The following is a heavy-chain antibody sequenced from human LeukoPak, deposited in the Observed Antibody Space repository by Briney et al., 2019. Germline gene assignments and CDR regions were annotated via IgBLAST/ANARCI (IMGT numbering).Heavy chain of an antibody. J-gene: IGHJ4*02. CDR1: GGSISSGGYY. CDR2: IYYSGST. V-gene: IGHV4-31*03. Sequence: SQTLSLTCTVSGGSISSGGYYWSWIRQHPGKGVEWIGYIYYSGSTYYNPSLKSRVTISVDTSKNQFSLKLSSVTAADTAVYYCARGNDILTGYFAYYFDYWGQGTLVTVSS. CDR3: ARGNDILTGYFAYYFDY. D-gene: IGHD3-9*01.